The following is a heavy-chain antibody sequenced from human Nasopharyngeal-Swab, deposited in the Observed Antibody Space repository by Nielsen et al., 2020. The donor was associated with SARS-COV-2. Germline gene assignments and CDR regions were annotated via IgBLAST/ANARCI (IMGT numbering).Heavy chain of an antibody. CDR1: GFTFSSYA. CDR2: ISGSGGST. Sequence: GESLKISCAASGFTFSSYAMSWVRQAPGKGLEWVSAISGSGGSTYYADSVKGRFTISRGNCKNTLYLQMNSLRAEDTAVYYCAKDRYDYVWGSYQGFDYWGQGTLVTVSS. CDR3: AKDRYDYVWGSYQGFDY. V-gene: IGHV3-23*01. D-gene: IGHD3-16*02. J-gene: IGHJ4*02.